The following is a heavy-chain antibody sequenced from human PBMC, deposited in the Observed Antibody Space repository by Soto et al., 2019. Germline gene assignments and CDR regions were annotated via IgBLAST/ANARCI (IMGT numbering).Heavy chain of an antibody. D-gene: IGHD5-12*01. CDR2: ISGSGGST. Sequence: GESLKISCAASGFTFSSYAMSWVRQAPGKGLEWVAAISGSGGSTYYADSVKGRFTISRDNSKNTLYLQMNSLRAEDTSVYSCAKDTDIAFPCTFDYWGQGTLVTVSS. CDR1: GFTFSSYA. V-gene: IGHV3-23*01. J-gene: IGHJ4*02. CDR3: AKDTDIAFPCTFDY.